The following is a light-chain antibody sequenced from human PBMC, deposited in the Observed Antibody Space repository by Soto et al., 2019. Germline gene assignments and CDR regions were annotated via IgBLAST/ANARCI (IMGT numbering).Light chain of an antibody. Sequence: EIVLTQSPGTLSLSPGERATLSCRASQSVSSSYVAWYQQKPGQAPRLLIYGASIRATGIPDRFSGSGSGTDFTLTISRLELEDFAVYYCQHYGSSQTFGQGTKVEIK. V-gene: IGKV3-20*01. CDR3: QHYGSSQT. CDR2: GAS. CDR1: QSVSSSY. J-gene: IGKJ1*01.